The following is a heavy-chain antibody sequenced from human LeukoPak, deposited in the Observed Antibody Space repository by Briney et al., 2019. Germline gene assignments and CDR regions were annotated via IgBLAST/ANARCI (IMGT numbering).Heavy chain of an antibody. D-gene: IGHD3-22*01. J-gene: IGHJ4*02. V-gene: IGHV3-30*03. CDR1: GFTFSSYG. CDR2: ISYDGSNK. Sequence: PGGLRLSCAASGFTFSSYGMHWVRQAPGKGLERVAVISYDGSNKYYADSVKGRFTISRDNSKNTLYLQMNSLRAEDTAVYYCVRYYYDSSGFDYWGQGTLVTVSS. CDR3: VRYYYDSSGFDY.